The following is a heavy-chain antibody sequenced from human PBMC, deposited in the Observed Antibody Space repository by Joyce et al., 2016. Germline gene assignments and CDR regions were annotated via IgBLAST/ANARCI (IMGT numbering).Heavy chain of an antibody. CDR3: ARGGYCTGGSCHPPPFDY. D-gene: IGHD2-15*01. V-gene: IGHV3-21*01. CDR1: GFTFSYYS. J-gene: IGHJ4*02. CDR2: ISSSSGYI. Sequence: EVQLVESGGGLVKPGGSLRLSCAVSGFTFSYYSMNWVRQAPGKGLEWVSSISSSSGYISYADSVKGRFTISRDNAENSVDLHMNSLRADDTAMYYCARGGYCTGGSCHPPPFDYWGQGTLVIVSS.